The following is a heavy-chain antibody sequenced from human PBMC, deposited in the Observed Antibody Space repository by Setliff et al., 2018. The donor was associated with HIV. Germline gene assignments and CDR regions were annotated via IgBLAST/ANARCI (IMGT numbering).Heavy chain of an antibody. CDR3: ARGGAVSADFDS. CDR1: GSSIRTGAYY. CDR2: IYYDGRT. V-gene: IGHV4-39*07. D-gene: IGHD3-16*01. J-gene: IGHJ5*01. Sequence: ETLSLTCTVSGSSIRTGAYYWGWIRQPPGKGLEWIGSIYYDGRTFYKPSLKSRLTISVDTSKNQFSLSLNSVTAADTAVYFCARGGAVSADFDSWGQGTLVTVSS.